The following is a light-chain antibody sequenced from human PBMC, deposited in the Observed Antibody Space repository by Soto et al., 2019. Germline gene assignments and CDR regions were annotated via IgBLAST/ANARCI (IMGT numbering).Light chain of an antibody. CDR3: QQYGNSPWT. J-gene: IGKJ1*01. V-gene: IGKV3-20*01. Sequence: EIVMTQSPGTLSLSPGERATLSCRDSQTVSSSYLAWYQQKPGQAPRLLIYGASSRATGIPDRFSGSGSGTDFTLTISRLDPEDFAVYYCQQYGNSPWTFGQGTKVEIK. CDR2: GAS. CDR1: QTVSSSY.